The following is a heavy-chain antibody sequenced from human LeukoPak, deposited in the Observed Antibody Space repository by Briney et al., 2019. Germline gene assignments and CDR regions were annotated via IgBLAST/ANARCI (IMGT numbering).Heavy chain of an antibody. V-gene: IGHV4-38-2*02. CDR2: VYQSGST. D-gene: IGHD5-18*01. J-gene: IGHJ4*02. CDR3: ARIFIRNGYSSYFDC. Sequence: SETLSLTCTVSGFSISSGHYWGWVRQPPGAGLEWIGSVYQSGSTYYNPSLKSRVTTSVDMSKNQFSLRLRPVTAADTAVYYCARIFIRNGYSSYFDCWGQGTLVTVSS. CDR1: GFSISSGHY.